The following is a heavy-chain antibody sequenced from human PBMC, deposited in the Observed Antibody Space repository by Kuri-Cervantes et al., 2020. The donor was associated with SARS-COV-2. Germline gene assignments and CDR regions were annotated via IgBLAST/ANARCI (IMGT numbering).Heavy chain of an antibody. J-gene: IGHJ4*02. V-gene: IGHV3-23*01. D-gene: IGHD6-6*01. Sequence: GGSLRLSCAASGFTFSSYAMSWVRQAPGKGLEWVSAISGSGGSTYYADSVKGRFTISRDSSKDTLYLQMNSLRTDDTAFYYCAKDHRHSSSSGVGYFDSWGQGTLVTVSS. CDR2: ISGSGGST. CDR3: AKDHRHSSSSGVGYFDS. CDR1: GFTFSSYA.